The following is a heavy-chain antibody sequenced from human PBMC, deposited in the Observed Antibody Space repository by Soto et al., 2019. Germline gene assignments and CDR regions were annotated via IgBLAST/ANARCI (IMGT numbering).Heavy chain of an antibody. J-gene: IGHJ6*02. D-gene: IGHD6-19*01. V-gene: IGHV3-21*01. CDR1: GFTFSSYS. CDR3: ARDIIAVAGKTLYYYYGMDV. Sequence: EVQLVESGGGLVKPGGSLRLSCAASGFTFSSYSMNWVRQAPGKGLEWVSSISSSSSYIYYADSVKGRFTISRDNAKNSLYLQMNSLRAEDTAVYYCARDIIAVAGKTLYYYYGMDVWGHGTTVTVS. CDR2: ISSSSSYI.